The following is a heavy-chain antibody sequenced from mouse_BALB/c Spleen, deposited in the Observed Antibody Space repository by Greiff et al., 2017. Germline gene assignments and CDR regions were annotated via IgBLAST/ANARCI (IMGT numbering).Heavy chain of an antibody. CDR2: INPYNDGT. J-gene: IGHJ3*01. CDR3: ARSGNYDWFAY. Sequence: EVKLVESGPELVKPGASVKMSCKASGYTFTSYVMHWVKQKPGQGLEWIGYINPYNDGTKYNEKFKGKATLTSDKSSSTAYMELSSLTSEDSAVYYCARSGNYDWFAYWGQGTLVTVSA. CDR1: GYTFTSYV. V-gene: IGHV1-14*01. D-gene: IGHD2-1*01.